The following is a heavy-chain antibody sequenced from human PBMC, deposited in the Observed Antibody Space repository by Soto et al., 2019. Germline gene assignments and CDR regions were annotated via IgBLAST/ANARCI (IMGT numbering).Heavy chain of an antibody. CDR3: ARAPVPQD. J-gene: IGHJ4*02. V-gene: IGHV3-33*01. CDR2: IWYDGSNK. CDR1: GFTFSSYG. Sequence: QVQLVESGGGVVQPGRSLRLSCAASGFTFSSYGMHWVRQAPGKGLEWVADIWYDGSNKYYADSVKGRFTISRDNSKNTLYLQMNSLRAEDTAVYYCARAPVPQDWGQGTLVTVSS.